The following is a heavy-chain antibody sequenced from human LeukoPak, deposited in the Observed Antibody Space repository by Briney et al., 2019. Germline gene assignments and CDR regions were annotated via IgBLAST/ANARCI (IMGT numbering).Heavy chain of an antibody. J-gene: IGHJ4*02. CDR1: GFTFSSYA. D-gene: IGHD1-7*01. CDR3: AKFDWNLDTNLDY. Sequence: GGSLRLSCAASGFTFSSYAMSWVRQAPGKGLEWVSAISGSGGSTYYADSVKGRFTISRDNSKNTLYLQMNSLRAEDPAVYYCAKFDWNLDTNLDYWGQGTLVTVSS. V-gene: IGHV3-23*01. CDR2: ISGSGGST.